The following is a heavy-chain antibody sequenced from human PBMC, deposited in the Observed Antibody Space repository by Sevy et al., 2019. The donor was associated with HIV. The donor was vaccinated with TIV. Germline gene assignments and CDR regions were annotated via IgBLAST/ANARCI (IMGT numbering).Heavy chain of an antibody. V-gene: IGHV3-49*03. CDR1: GFTFGDYA. CDR3: TREWGDYGGNFKRFEAFDI. CDR2: IRSNAYGGTT. D-gene: IGHD4-17*01. J-gene: IGHJ3*02. Sequence: GGSLRLSCTASGFTFGDYAMSWFRQAPGKGLEWVGFIRSNAYGGTTEYAASVKGRFTISRDDSKSIAYLQMNSLKTEDKAVYYCTREWGDYGGNFKRFEAFDIWGQGTMVTVSS.